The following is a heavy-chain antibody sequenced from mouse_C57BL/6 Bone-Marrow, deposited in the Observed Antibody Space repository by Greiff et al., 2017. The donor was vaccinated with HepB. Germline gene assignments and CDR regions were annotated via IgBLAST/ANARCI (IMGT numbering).Heavy chain of an antibody. CDR1: GFTFSSYG. CDR3: ARLGPYWYFDV. CDR2: ISSGGSYT. V-gene: IGHV5-6*01. Sequence: EVQLQESGGDLVKPGGSLKLSCAASGFTFSSYGMSWVRQTPDKRLEWVATISSGGSYTYYPDSVKGRFTISRDNAKNTLYLQMSSLKSEDTAMYYCARLGPYWYFDVWGTGTTVTVSS. J-gene: IGHJ1*03. D-gene: IGHD4-1*01.